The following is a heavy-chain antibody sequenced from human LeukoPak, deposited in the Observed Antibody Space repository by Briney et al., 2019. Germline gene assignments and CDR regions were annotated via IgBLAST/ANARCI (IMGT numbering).Heavy chain of an antibody. CDR3: AKDLSWNTADR. V-gene: IGHV3-74*01. CDR2: INPDGTII. D-gene: IGHD1/OR15-1a*01. Sequence: GGSLRFSCVASGFTYTNYWMHWFRQVSGKGPVWVSRINPDGTIIDYADFVKGRFTISRDNAKNLLYLQMKGLRADDTALYYCAKDLSWNTADRWGQGTLVTVSS. J-gene: IGHJ5*02. CDR1: GFTYTNYW.